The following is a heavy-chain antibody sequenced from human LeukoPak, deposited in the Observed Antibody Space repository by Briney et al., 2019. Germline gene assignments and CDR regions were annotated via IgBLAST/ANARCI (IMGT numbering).Heavy chain of an antibody. CDR1: GLTFTDAW. CDR3: AREGDTAMDNYYYYYGMDV. D-gene: IGHD5-18*01. CDR2: ISSSSSTI. V-gene: IGHV3-48*02. J-gene: IGHJ6*02. Sequence: PGGSLRLSCAVSGLTFTDAWMNWVRQAPGKGLEWVSYISSSSSTIYYADSVKGRFTISRDNAKNSLYLQMNSLRDEDTAVYYCAREGDTAMDNYYYYYGMDVWGQGTTVTVSS.